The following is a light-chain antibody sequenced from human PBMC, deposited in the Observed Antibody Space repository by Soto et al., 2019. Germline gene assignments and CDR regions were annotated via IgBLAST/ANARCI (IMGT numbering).Light chain of an antibody. CDR3: SSYTSSRTWV. J-gene: IGLJ7*01. Sequence: QSALTQPASVSGSPGQSITISCIGTSSDIGSHNYVSWYQHHPGKAPKNLIFDVSNRPSGVSDRFSGSKSANTASLTISGLQADDEAEYYCSSYTSSRTWVFGGGTQLTVL. CDR2: DVS. CDR1: SSDIGSHNY. V-gene: IGLV2-14*03.